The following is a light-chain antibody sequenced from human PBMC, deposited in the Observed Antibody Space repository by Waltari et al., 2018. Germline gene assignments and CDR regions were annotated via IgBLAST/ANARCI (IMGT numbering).Light chain of an antibody. Sequence: DIQLTQSPSTLSASVGDRVTTTCRASQNILRYLAWYQQKPGKAPELLIYRASNLQSGVPSRFSGSGSGTDFTLTISGLQPDDSATYYCQQFNDYSWTFGQGTKVEIK. CDR2: RAS. CDR1: QNILRY. CDR3: QQFNDYSWT. J-gene: IGKJ1*01. V-gene: IGKV1-5*03.